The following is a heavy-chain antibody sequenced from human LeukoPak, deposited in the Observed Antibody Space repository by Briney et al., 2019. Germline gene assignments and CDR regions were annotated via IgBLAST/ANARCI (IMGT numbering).Heavy chain of an antibody. Sequence: SETLSLTCTVSGGSISSGGYYWSWIRQPPGKGLEWIEYIYHSGSTYYNPSLKSRVTISVDRSKSQFSLKLSSVTAADTAVYYCARATTVTPGDFDYWGQGTLVTVSS. D-gene: IGHD4-11*01. J-gene: IGHJ4*02. CDR1: GGSISSGGYY. CDR3: ARATTVTPGDFDY. V-gene: IGHV4-30-2*01. CDR2: IYHSGST.